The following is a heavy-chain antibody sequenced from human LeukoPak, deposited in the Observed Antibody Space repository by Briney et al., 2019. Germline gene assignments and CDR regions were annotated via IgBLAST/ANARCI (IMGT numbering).Heavy chain of an antibody. V-gene: IGHV3-30*01. D-gene: IGHD1-26*01. CDR3: ARPHSGTHGTFHF. CDR2: ISYDGSDK. Sequence: PGRSPRLSCAASGFTFTTFAMHWVRQAPGKGPEWVARISYDGSDKYYADNVKGRLTISRDDPKNTVFLQMNSLRLEDTATYYCARPHSGTHGTFHFWGQGTVVTVSS. J-gene: IGHJ3*01. CDR1: GFTFTTFA.